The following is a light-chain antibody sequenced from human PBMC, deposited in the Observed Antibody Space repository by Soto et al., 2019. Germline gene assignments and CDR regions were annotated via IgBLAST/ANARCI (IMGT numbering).Light chain of an antibody. CDR3: CSLTTSHTYV. CDR1: GSDIGAYNF. CDR2: HVT. V-gene: IGLV2-14*03. Sequence: QSALAQPPSASGSPGQSVTISCTGSGSDIGAYNFVSWYQQHPGKAPKLMIYHVTYRPSGVSNRYSGSKSGNSASLTISGLQADDEADYYCCSLTTSHTYVFGSGTKVTVL. J-gene: IGLJ1*01.